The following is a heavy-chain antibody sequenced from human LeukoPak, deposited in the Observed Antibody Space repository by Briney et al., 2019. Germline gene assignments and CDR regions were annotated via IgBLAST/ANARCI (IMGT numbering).Heavy chain of an antibody. CDR3: AREGYYDNSGYFYDC. CDR2: IRSSSSYI. V-gene: IGHV3-21*01. D-gene: IGHD3-22*01. J-gene: IGHJ4*02. Sequence: PGGSLRLSCAPSGFTFSSYSMNWVRQAPGKGLEWVSSIRSSSSYIYYADSVKGRFTISRDNAKNSLYLHMSSLRAEDTAVYYCAREGYYDNSGYFYDCWGQGTLVTVSS. CDR1: GFTFSSYS.